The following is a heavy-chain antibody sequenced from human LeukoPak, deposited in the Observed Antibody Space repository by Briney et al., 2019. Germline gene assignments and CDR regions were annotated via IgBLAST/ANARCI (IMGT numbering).Heavy chain of an antibody. J-gene: IGHJ4*02. D-gene: IGHD6-13*01. CDR2: INHSGST. CDR1: GGSFSGYY. Sequence: SETLSLTCAVYGGSFSGYYWSWIRQPPGKGLEWIGEINHSGSTNYNPSLKSRVTISVDTSKNQFSLKLSSATAADTAVYYCARLGSSSWQPSYYFDYWGQGTLVTVSS. V-gene: IGHV4-34*01. CDR3: ARLGSSSWQPSYYFDY.